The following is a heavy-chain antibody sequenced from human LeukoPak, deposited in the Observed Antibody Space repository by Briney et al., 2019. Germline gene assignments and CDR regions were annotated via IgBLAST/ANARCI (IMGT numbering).Heavy chain of an antibody. CDR3: ARRSPYSTGWSSYFDY. J-gene: IGHJ4*02. D-gene: IGHD6-19*01. CDR1: GGSFDGYY. V-gene: IGHV4-34*01. Sequence: SETLSLTCAVFGGSFDGYYWSWIRQPPGKGLEWIGEITYDGSTNYNPSLKSRVTISLDKSRNHFSLKLTSVTAADSAVYYCARRSPYSTGWSSYFDYWGQGALVTVSS. CDR2: ITYDGST.